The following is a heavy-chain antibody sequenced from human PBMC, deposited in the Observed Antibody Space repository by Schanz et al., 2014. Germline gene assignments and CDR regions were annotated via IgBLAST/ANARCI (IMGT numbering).Heavy chain of an antibody. Sequence: QVQLQQWGAGLLKPSQTLSLTCTVSGGSVSSGTYYWSWLRQPAGKGLEWIGRIYTSGSTNYNPSLKSRVTISLDTSKNQFSLKLSSVAAADTAVYYCAREPLSGYNWFDPWGQGSLVTVSS. CDR1: GGSVSSGTYY. J-gene: IGHJ5*02. D-gene: IGHD6-25*01. CDR3: AREPLSGYNWFDP. V-gene: IGHV4-61*02. CDR2: IYTSGST.